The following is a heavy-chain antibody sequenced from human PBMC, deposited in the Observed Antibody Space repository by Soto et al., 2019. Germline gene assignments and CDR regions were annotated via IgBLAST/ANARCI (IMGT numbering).Heavy chain of an antibody. V-gene: IGHV3-30*18. J-gene: IGHJ4*02. CDR1: GFTFSSYG. CDR2: ISYDGSNK. CDR3: AKDRFLGIAVAGTYSY. D-gene: IGHD6-19*01. Sequence: PGGSLRLSCAASGFTFSSYGMHWVRQAPGKGLEWVAVISYDGSNKYYADSVKGRFTISRDNSKNTLYLQMNSLRAEDTAVYYCAKDRFLGIAVAGTYSYWGQGTLVTVSS.